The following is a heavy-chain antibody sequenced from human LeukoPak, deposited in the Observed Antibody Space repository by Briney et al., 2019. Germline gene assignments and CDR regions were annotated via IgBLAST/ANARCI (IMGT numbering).Heavy chain of an antibody. Sequence: GASVKVSCKASGYTFTGYYMHWVRQAPGQGLEWMGWINPNSGGTNYAQKFQGRVTMTRDTSISTAYMELSRLRSDDTAVYYCARDPSTGAGWFDPWGQGTLVTVSS. D-gene: IGHD1-14*01. J-gene: IGHJ5*02. V-gene: IGHV1-2*02. CDR2: INPNSGGT. CDR3: ARDPSTGAGWFDP. CDR1: GYTFTGYY.